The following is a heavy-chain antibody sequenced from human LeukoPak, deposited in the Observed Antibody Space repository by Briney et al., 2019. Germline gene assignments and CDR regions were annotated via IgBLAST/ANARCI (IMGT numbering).Heavy chain of an antibody. CDR3: ARVEPDYGDY. V-gene: IGHV3-48*04. CDR2: INEFSSII. D-gene: IGHD1-14*01. Sequence: GGSLRLSCAASGFTFSSCSMNWVRQAPGKGLEWVSYINEFSSIIYYADSVKGRFTISRDNAKNSLYLQMNSLRAEDTAVYYCARVEPDYGDYWGQGTLVTVSS. CDR1: GFTFSSCS. J-gene: IGHJ4*02.